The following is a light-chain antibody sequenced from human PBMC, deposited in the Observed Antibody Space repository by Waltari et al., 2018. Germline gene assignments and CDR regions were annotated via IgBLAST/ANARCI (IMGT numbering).Light chain of an antibody. CDR3: LQYNSYPWT. V-gene: IGKV1-17*03. CDR1: QDISSY. J-gene: IGKJ1*01. CDR2: GAS. Sequence: DIQMTQSPSAMSASVGDRVTITCRASQDISSYLAWFQQKPGKVPKRLNYGASSLQSGVPSRFSCSGSGTEFTLTISSLQPEDFATYYCLQYNSYPWTFGQGTDVEIK.